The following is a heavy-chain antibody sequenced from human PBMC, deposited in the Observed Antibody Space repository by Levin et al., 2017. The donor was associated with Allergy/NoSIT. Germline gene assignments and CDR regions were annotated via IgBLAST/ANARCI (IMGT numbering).Heavy chain of an antibody. CDR2: ISYDGSNK. CDR1: GFTFSSYA. J-gene: IGHJ5*02. D-gene: IGHD2-15*01. Sequence: GGSLRLSCAASGFTFSSYAMHWVRQAPGKGLEWVAVISYDGSNKYYADSVKGRFTISRDNSKNTLYLQMNSLRAEDTAVYYCASTVSTSKDMVVVVAAAWGQGTLVTVSS. CDR3: ASTVSTSKDMVVVVAAA. V-gene: IGHV3-30-3*01.